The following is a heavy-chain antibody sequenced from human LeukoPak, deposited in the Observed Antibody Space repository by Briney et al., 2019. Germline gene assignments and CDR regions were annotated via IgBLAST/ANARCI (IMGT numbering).Heavy chain of an antibody. CDR1: GFTFSSYE. CDR3: TRGPGSTWYSDY. CDR2: IYSGGDT. Sequence: QPGGSLRLSCAASGFTFSSYEMNWVRQAPGKGLEWVSIIYSGGDTYYADSVKGRFTISRDNSKNTLYLQMNSLRPEDTAVYYCTRGPGSTWYSDYWGQGTLVTVSS. J-gene: IGHJ4*02. V-gene: IGHV3-66*02. D-gene: IGHD6-13*01.